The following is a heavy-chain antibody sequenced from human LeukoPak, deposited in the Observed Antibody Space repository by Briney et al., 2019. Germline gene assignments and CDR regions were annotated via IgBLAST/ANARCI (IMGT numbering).Heavy chain of an antibody. J-gene: IGHJ4*02. Sequence: SETLSLTCTVSGGSISSSSYYWSWIRQPAGKGLEWIGRIYTSGSTNYNPSLKSRVTMSVDTSKNQFSLKLSSVTAADTAVYYCARVGGRPGYSIFDYWGQGTLVTVSS. V-gene: IGHV4-61*02. CDR2: IYTSGST. CDR3: ARVGGRPGYSIFDY. CDR1: GGSISSSSYY. D-gene: IGHD4-11*01.